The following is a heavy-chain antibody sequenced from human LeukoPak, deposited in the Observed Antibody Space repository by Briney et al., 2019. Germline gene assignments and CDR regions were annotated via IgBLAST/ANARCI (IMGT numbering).Heavy chain of an antibody. CDR2: IYYSGST. CDR1: GGSISSSSYY. CDR3: AIDYGGYDLQY. J-gene: IGHJ4*02. V-gene: IGHV4-39*01. Sequence: PSETLSLTCTVSGGSISSSSYYWGWIRQPPGKGLEWIGSIYYSGSTYYNPSLKSRVAISVDTSKNQFSLKLRSVTAADTAVYYCAIDYGGYDLQYWGQGTLVTVSS. D-gene: IGHD4-17*01.